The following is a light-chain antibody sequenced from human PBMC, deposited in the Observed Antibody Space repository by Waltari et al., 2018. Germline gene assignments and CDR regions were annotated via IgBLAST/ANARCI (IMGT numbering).Light chain of an antibody. CDR3: QQYVSLPAT. CDR1: QSVSKY. Sequence: EIVLTQSPGTLSLSPGDTAILSCRASQSVSKYLDWYQQKPGQAPRLLIFGASSRATGIPDRFSGSGSGTDLSLTISRVEPEDFAVYYCQQYVSLPATFGQGTKVEIE. CDR2: GAS. J-gene: IGKJ1*01. V-gene: IGKV3-20*01.